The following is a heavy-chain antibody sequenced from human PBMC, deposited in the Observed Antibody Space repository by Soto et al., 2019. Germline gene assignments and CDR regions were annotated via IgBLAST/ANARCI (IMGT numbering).Heavy chain of an antibody. CDR3: AMPIDSSGHDAFDI. D-gene: IGHD3-22*01. CDR2: IFPDDSDT. Sequence: PGETLKISCKASGYIIKNYWIGWVRQMPGQGLEWMGIIFPDDSDTRYSPSFQGQVTISADKSISTAYLQWSSLKASDTAMYYCAMPIDSSGHDAFDIWGQGTMVTVSS. J-gene: IGHJ3*02. V-gene: IGHV5-51*01. CDR1: GYIIKNYW.